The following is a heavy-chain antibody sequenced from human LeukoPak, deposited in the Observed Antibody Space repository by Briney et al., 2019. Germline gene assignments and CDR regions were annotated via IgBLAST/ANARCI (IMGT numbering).Heavy chain of an antibody. CDR2: IIPLYGTS. Sequence: ASLKVSCQASGGTFSSHVINWVRPAPAQGLEWMGGIIPLYGTSSYAQKFQGRVTITADESTNKAYMELSSLRSEDTAVYYCAITQYYSGSVVLRWFDPWGQGTRVTVSS. CDR3: AITQYYSGSVVLRWFDP. D-gene: IGHD3-10*01. CDR1: GGTFSSHV. V-gene: IGHV1-69*13. J-gene: IGHJ5*02.